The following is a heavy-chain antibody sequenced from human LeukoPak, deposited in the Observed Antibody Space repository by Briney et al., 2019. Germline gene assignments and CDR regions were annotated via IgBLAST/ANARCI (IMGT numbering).Heavy chain of an antibody. V-gene: IGHV5-51*01. CDR3: ARWDYDILTGFLGV. CDR2: IYPGDSDI. CDR1: GYSFFSYW. Sequence: GESLKISCKASGYSFFSYWIGWVRQRPGKGLEWMAIIYPGDSDIRYSPSFQGQVTISADRSISTAYLQWSSLEASDTAIYYCARWDYDILTGFLGVWGQGTLVTVSS. D-gene: IGHD3-9*01. J-gene: IGHJ4*02.